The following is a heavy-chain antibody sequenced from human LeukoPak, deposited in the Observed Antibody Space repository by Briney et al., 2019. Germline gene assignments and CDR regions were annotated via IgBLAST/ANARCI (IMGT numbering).Heavy chain of an antibody. V-gene: IGHV4-34*01. CDR2: INHSGST. J-gene: IGHJ6*03. CDR3: ARGRNDLGGGRSVWSYYYYYMDV. CDR1: GGSFSGYY. D-gene: IGHD5/OR15-5a*01. Sequence: SETLSLTCAVYGGSFSGYYWSWIRQPPGKGLEWIGEINHSGSTNYNPSLKSRVTISVDTSKNQFSLKLSSVTAADTAVYYCARGRNDLGGGRSVWSYYYYYMDVWGKGTTVTVSS.